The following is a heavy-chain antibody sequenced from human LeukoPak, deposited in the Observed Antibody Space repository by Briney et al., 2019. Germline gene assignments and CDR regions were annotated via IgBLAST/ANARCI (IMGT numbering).Heavy chain of an antibody. D-gene: IGHD2-15*01. CDR3: ARIAATWYGGS. CDR2: IFPGDSHT. Sequence: GESLKISCKGPGHSFINYWIAWVRQMPGKGLEWIGIIFPGDSHTRYSPSFQGQVAISADMSMDTAYLQWSSLRASDTAMYYCARIAATWYGGSWGQGTLVFVSS. V-gene: IGHV5-51*01. CDR1: GHSFINYW. J-gene: IGHJ4*02.